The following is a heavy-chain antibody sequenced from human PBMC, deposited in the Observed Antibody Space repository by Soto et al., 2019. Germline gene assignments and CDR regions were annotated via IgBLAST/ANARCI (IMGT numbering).Heavy chain of an antibody. J-gene: IGHJ4*02. CDR2: IYWDDDK. CDR1: GFSLNTVGVG. CDR3: AHRLDGSYHAFDY. V-gene: IGHV2-5*02. D-gene: IGHD1-26*01. Sequence: QITLKESGPSLVKPTQTLTLTCTFSGFSLNTVGVGVGWIRQPPGKGLAWLALIYWDDDKRYSPSLSGRLTITKDTSKHQMFLTITTTNPGDTATYYCAHRLDGSYHAFDYWGQGTLLTVSS.